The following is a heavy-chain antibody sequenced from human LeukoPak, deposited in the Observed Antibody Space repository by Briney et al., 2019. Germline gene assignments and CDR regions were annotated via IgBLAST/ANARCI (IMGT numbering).Heavy chain of an antibody. Sequence: GGSLRLSCAASGFTFSSYWMSWVRQAPGKGLEWVANIKQDGSEKYYVDSVKGRFTISRDNAKNSLYLQMNSLRAEDTAVYYCARGEPSVLRDIVVVPADPIDYWGQGTLVTVSS. V-gene: IGHV3-7*04. CDR3: ARGEPSVLRDIVVVPADPIDY. CDR2: IKQDGSEK. D-gene: IGHD2-2*01. J-gene: IGHJ4*02. CDR1: GFTFSSYW.